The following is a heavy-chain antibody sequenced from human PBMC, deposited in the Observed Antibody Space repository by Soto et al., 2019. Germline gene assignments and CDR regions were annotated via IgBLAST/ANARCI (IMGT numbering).Heavy chain of an antibody. D-gene: IGHD1-26*01. CDR3: AKQGSPGVGDIPYYFDY. V-gene: IGHV3-30*18. CDR1: GFALNSYG. CDR2: ISFHGSYI. Sequence: QVQLVESGGGVVQPGRSLRLSCAASGFALNSYGIHWVRQAPGKGLEWVAVISFHGSYIKYADSVKGRFTISRDNEKPMMYREMNSLGAEDTAVYYCAKQGSPGVGDIPYYFDYWGQGTLVTVSS. J-gene: IGHJ4*02.